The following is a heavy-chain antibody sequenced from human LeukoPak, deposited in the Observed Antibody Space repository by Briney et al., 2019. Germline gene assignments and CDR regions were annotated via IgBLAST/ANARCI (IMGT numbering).Heavy chain of an antibody. CDR1: GYTFTSYD. CDR2: MNPNSGNT. V-gene: IGHV1-8*01. J-gene: IGHJ4*02. CDR3: ATAQDFWSGYYPY. Sequence: GASVKVSCKASGYTFTSYDINWVRQATGQGLEWMGWMNPNSGNTDYAQKFQGRVTMTRNTSISTAYMELSSLRSEDTAVYYCATAQDFWSGYYPYWGQGTLVTVSS. D-gene: IGHD3-3*01.